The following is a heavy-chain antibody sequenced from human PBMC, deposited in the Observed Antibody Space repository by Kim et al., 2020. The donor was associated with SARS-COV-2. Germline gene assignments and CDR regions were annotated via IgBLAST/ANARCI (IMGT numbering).Heavy chain of an antibody. J-gene: IGHJ4*02. CDR2: IHPKSGDT. CDR3: TSQITGTSFEY. Sequence: ASVKVSCKASGYTFNDYHLHWVRQAPEKGLEWMGWIHPKSGDTNYARKFQGRVTMTRDTSISPVYMELTSLRSDDTAVFYCTSQITGTSFEYWGQGTLVT. CDR1: GYTFNDYH. D-gene: IGHD1-1*01. V-gene: IGHV1-2*02.